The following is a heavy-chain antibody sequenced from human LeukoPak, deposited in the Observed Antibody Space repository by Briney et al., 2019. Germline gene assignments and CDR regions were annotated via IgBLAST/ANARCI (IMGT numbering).Heavy chain of an antibody. D-gene: IGHD2-2*01. J-gene: IGHJ4*02. CDR1: GGSTSSSSYY. CDR2: IFYSGTT. Sequence: PSETLSLTCTVSGGSTSSSSYYWGWIRQPPGKGLEWIGSIFYSGTTYYNPSLKSRVTISVDTSKNQFSLRLSSVTAADTAVYYCARVRGKGYCSSTSCYALDYWGQGTLVTVSS. V-gene: IGHV4-39*01. CDR3: ARVRGKGYCSSTSCYALDY.